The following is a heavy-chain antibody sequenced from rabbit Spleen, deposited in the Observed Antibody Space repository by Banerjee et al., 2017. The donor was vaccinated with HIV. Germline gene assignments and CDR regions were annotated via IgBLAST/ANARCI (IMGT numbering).Heavy chain of an antibody. J-gene: IGHJ3*01. Sequence: QSLEESGGGLVKPGASLTLTCKASGFSFSGGYDMCWVRQAPGKGLEWIACIYAGSSGSTYAANWAKGRFTISKTSSTVTLQMTSLTAADTATYFCARDLPEIIGWNFGFWGQGTLVTVS. CDR1: GFSFSGGYD. D-gene: IGHD1-1*01. CDR2: IYAGSSGST. V-gene: IGHV1S40*01. CDR3: ARDLPEIIGWNFGF.